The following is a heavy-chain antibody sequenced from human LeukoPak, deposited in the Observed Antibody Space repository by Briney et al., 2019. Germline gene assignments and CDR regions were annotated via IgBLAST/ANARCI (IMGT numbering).Heavy chain of an antibody. D-gene: IGHD3-16*02. CDR1: GGSISSYY. CDR2: IYTSGST. Sequence: SETLSLTCTVSGGSISSYYWSWIRQPPGKGLEWIGYIYTSGSTNYNPSLKSRVTISVDRSKNQFSLKLSSVTAADTAVYYCARLLRLGELSYFDYWGQGTLVTVSS. CDR3: ARLLRLGELSYFDY. V-gene: IGHV4-4*09. J-gene: IGHJ4*01.